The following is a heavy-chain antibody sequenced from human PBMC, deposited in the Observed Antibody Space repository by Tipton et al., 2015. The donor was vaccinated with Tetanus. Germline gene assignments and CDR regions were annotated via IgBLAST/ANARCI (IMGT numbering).Heavy chain of an antibody. V-gene: IGHV1-18*01. CDR1: GYTFTSYG. CDR3: ARDVGRDYYDSSGYYMDV. D-gene: IGHD3-22*01. J-gene: IGHJ6*03. Sequence: QVQLVQSGAEVKKPGASVKVSCKASGYTFTSYGISWVRQAPGQGLEWMGWISAYNGNTNYAQKLQGRVTMTTDTSTSTAYMELRSLRSDDTAVYYCARDVGRDYYDSSGYYMDVWGKGPRSPSP. CDR2: ISAYNGNT.